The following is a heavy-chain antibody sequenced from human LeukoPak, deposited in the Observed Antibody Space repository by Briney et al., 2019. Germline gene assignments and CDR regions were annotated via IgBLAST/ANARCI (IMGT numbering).Heavy chain of an antibody. Sequence: GGSLRLSCAASGFTFSNYWINWVRQAPGKGLEWVAFIHYDGSNNYYADSVKGRFTISRDNSKNTLYLQMNTLRADDTAVYYCAKDHGSSDWYYFDYWGQGTLVTVSS. CDR1: GFTFSNYW. CDR3: AKDHGSSDWYYFDY. D-gene: IGHD6-13*01. CDR2: IHYDGSNN. V-gene: IGHV3-30*02. J-gene: IGHJ4*02.